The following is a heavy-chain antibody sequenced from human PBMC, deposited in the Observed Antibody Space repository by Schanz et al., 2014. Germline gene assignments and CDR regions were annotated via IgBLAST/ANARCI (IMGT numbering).Heavy chain of an antibody. V-gene: IGHV1-18*01. J-gene: IGHJ6*02. CDR2: IGGSDGNT. CDR3: ARENTAVAGMPRVMDV. D-gene: IGHD6-19*01. CDR1: GYTFTSNA. Sequence: QVHLVQSGSELKKPGASVKVSCKASGYTFTSNALNWVRQAPGQGLEWMGWIGGSDGNTNFAQKFQGRVTMTTDTSTSTVYMELRSLTSDDSAVFFCARENTAVAGMPRVMDVWGQGTTVTVTS.